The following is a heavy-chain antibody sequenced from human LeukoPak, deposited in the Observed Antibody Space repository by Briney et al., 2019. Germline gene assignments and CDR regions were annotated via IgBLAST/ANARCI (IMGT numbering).Heavy chain of an antibody. CDR2: ISSSSSYI. Sequence: GGSLRLSCAASGFTFSSYSMNWVRQAPGKGLEWVSSISSSSSYIYYADSVKGRFTISRDNAKNSLYLQMNSLRAEDTAVYYCARDLSVYYDTLAHPYYYGMDVWGQGTTVTVSS. D-gene: IGHD3-9*01. V-gene: IGHV3-21*01. CDR1: GFTFSSYS. CDR3: ARDLSVYYDTLAHPYYYGMDV. J-gene: IGHJ6*02.